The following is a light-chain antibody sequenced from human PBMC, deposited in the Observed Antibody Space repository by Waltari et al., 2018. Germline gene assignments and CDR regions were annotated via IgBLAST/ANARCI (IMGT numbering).Light chain of an antibody. CDR3: QQRSNRFT. CDR2: DAS. Sequence: EIVLTQSPATLSLSPGERATLSCRASQSVSSYLAWYQQKPGQAPRLLIYDASNRDPGIPTRFSGSGSGTDFTLTISSLEPEDFAVYYCQQRSNRFTFGPGTKVDIK. CDR1: QSVSSY. V-gene: IGKV3-11*01. J-gene: IGKJ3*01.